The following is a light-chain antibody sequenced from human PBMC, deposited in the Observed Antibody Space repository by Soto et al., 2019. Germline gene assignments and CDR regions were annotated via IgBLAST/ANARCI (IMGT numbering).Light chain of an antibody. CDR2: DAT. Sequence: SYALTQPPSVSVAPGQTARITCGGDQLGSKIVHWYKQTPGQAPVAVVFDATDRPSGIPDRFSASRSGDTATLTISRVDAGDEADYFCQVWASTAEVFGFGSGTKVTV. CDR1: QLGSKI. J-gene: IGLJ1*01. CDR3: QVWASTAEVFG. V-gene: IGLV3-21*02.